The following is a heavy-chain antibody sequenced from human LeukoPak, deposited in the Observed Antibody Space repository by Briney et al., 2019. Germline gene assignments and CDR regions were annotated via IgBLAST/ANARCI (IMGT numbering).Heavy chain of an antibody. D-gene: IGHD3-22*01. Sequence: SETLPLTCTVSGGSISSYYWSWIRQPPGKGLEWIGYIYYSGSTNYNPSLKSRVTISVDTSKNQFSLKLSSVTAADTAVYYCARDPRYYDSSGYFYGMDVWGQGTTVTVSS. J-gene: IGHJ6*02. CDR1: GGSISSYY. CDR3: ARDPRYYDSSGYFYGMDV. CDR2: IYYSGST. V-gene: IGHV4-59*01.